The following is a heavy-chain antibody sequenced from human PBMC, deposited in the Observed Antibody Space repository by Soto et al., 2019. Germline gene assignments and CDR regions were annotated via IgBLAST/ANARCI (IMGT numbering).Heavy chain of an antibody. J-gene: IGHJ5*02. D-gene: IGHD6-13*01. CDR2: IYYSGST. V-gene: IGHV4-30-4*01. CDR1: GGSISSGDYY. CDR3: ARENSSWNNWFDP. Sequence: QVQLQESGPGLVKPSQTLSLTCTVSGGSISSGDYYWSWIRQPPGKGLEWIGYIYYSGSTYYNPSLKSRVTISVDTSKNHLSLKLSSVTAADTAVYYCARENSSWNNWFDPWGQGTLVTVSS.